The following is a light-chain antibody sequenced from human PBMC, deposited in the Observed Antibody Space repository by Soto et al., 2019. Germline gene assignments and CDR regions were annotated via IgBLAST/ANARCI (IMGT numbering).Light chain of an antibody. CDR1: SSDVGSYTY. V-gene: IGLV2-14*01. CDR3: SSYTSSSTLYV. CDR2: EVN. J-gene: IGLJ1*01. Sequence: QSVLAQPASVSGSPRQSITISCTGASSDVGSYTYVSWYQQHPGKAPKLMIYEVNNRPSGVSNRFSGSKSGNTASLTISGLQAEDVADYYCSSYTSSSTLYVFGTGTKVTVL.